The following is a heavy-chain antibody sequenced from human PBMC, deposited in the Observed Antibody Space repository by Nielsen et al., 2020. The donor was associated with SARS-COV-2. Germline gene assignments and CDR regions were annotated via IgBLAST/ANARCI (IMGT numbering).Heavy chain of an antibody. Sequence: GGSLRLSCAASGFTFNSYTMNWVRQAQGKGLEWVSSISSSSSYIYYADSVKGRLTISRDNAKNSLYLQMNSLRAEDTAVYYCARVPIGGYYCDYWGQGTLVTVSS. CDR2: ISSSSSYI. CDR1: GFTFNSYT. J-gene: IGHJ4*02. D-gene: IGHD3-22*01. CDR3: ARVPIGGYYCDY. V-gene: IGHV3-21*01.